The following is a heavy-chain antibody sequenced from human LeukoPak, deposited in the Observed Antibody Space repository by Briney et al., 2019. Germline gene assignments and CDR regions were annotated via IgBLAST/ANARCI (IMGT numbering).Heavy chain of an antibody. CDR3: ARSKWLQLGYYYYGMDV. CDR1: GYTFTTYA. J-gene: IGHJ6*02. CDR2: INTNTGNP. Sequence: ASVKVSCKASGYTFTTYAMNWVRQAPGQGLEWMGLINTNTGNPTYAQGFTGRFVFSLDTSVSTAYLLISSLKAEDTAVYCCARSKWLQLGYYYYGMDVWGQGTTVTVSS. V-gene: IGHV7-4-1*02. D-gene: IGHD5-24*01.